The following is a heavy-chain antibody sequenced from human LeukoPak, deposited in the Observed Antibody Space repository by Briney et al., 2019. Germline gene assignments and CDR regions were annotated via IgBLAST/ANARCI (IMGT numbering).Heavy chain of an antibody. CDR3: AKCPGDYGVWYFDL. V-gene: IGHV3-23*01. CDR1: GFTFSSYS. CDR2: ISDSGGST. J-gene: IGHJ2*01. D-gene: IGHD4-17*01. Sequence: GGSLRLSCAASGFTFSSYSMSWVRQAPGKGLEWVSAISDSGGSTNYADSVKGRFTISRDNSKNTLYLQMNSLRAEDTAVYYCAKCPGDYGVWYFDLWGRGTLVTVSS.